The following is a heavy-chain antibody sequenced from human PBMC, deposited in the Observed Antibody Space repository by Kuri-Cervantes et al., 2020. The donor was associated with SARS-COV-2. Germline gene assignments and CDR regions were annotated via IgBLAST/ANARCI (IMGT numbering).Heavy chain of an antibody. CDR1: GGSISTYY. CDR3: AGGQWMVKGAFHI. J-gene: IGHJ3*02. CDR2: IYYTGST. Sequence: SETLSLTCTVSGGSISTYYWSWIRQPPGKGLEYIGYIYYTGSTNYNPSLESRVTMSADTSKNQFSLRLISVTAADTAVYYCAGGQWMVKGAFHIWGQGTMVTVSS. D-gene: IGHD6-19*01. V-gene: IGHV4-59*01.